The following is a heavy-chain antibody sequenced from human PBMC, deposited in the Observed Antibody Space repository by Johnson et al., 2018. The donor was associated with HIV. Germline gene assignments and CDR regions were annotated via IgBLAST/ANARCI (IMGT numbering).Heavy chain of an antibody. CDR3: TRRVVGATTDDAFDI. Sequence: VQLVESGGGLIQPGGSLKLSCAASGFTFSGSAMHWVRQASGKGLEWVGRIRSKANTYATAYAASVKGRFTIARDESKNTAYLQMNSLKTEDTAVDDCTRRVVGATTDDAFDIWGQGTMVTVSS. D-gene: IGHD1-26*01. CDR1: GFTFSGSA. CDR2: IRSKANTYAT. V-gene: IGHV3-73*01. J-gene: IGHJ3*02.